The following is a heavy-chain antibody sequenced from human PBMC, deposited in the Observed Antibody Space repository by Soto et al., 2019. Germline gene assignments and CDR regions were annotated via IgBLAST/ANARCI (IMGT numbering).Heavy chain of an antibody. CDR3: ARYWIGHYYYYGMDV. Sequence: SVKVSCKASGYTFTSYDINLVRQATGQGLEWMGWMNPNSGNPGYAQKFQGRITMTRNTSISTAYMELSSLRSEDTAVYYCARYWIGHYYYYGMDVWGQGTTVTVSS. J-gene: IGHJ6*02. CDR2: MNPNSGNP. D-gene: IGHD1-1*01. V-gene: IGHV1-8*01. CDR1: GYTFTSYD.